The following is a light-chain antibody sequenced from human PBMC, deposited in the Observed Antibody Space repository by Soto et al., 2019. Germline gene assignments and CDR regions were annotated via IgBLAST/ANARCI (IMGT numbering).Light chain of an antibody. CDR2: DTS. CDR3: LVIYTGVGEV. Sequence: QAVVTQEASLTVSPGGTVTLTCGSSTGAVTSGHYPHWFQQKPGQAPRTLIYDTSIKHSWTPARFSGSLLGGKAALTRSGAQPEDEADYYCLVIYTGVGEVFGTGTKLTVL. CDR1: TGAVTSGHY. V-gene: IGLV7-46*01. J-gene: IGLJ1*01.